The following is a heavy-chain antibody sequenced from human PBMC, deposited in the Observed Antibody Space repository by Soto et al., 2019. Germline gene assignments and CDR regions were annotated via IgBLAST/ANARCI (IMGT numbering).Heavy chain of an antibody. D-gene: IGHD1-26*01. V-gene: IGHV4-59*01. CDR2: IYYSGST. CDR3: ARVQGWELGYWYFDL. J-gene: IGHJ2*01. Sequence: TSETLSLTCTVSGGSISSYYWSWIRQPPGKGLEWIGYIYYSGSTNYNPSLKSRVTISVDTSKNQFSLKLSSVTPADTAMYYCARVQGWELGYWYFDLWGRGSLVTVSS. CDR1: GGSISSYY.